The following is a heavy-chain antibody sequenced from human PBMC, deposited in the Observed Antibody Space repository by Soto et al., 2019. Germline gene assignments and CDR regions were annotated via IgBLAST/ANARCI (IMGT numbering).Heavy chain of an antibody. D-gene: IGHD2-2*01. CDR1: VFTFSSYS. J-gene: IGHJ4*02. V-gene: IGHV3-21*01. Sequence: PGGSLRLSCAASVFTFSSYSMNWVRQAPGKGLEWVSSISSRSSYIYYADLVKGRFTISRDNAKNSLYLQMNSLRAEDTAVYYCARVTLGYCISTSCFYDYWGQGTLVTVSS. CDR2: ISSRSSYI. CDR3: ARVTLGYCISTSCFYDY.